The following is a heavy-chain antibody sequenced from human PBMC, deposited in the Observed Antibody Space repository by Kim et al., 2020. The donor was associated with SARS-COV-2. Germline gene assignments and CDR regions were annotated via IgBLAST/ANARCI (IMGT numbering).Heavy chain of an antibody. CDR2: ISSSSSYI. V-gene: IGHV3-21*01. Sequence: GGSLRLSCAASGFTFSSYSMNWVRQAPGKGLEWVSSISSSSSYIYYADSVKGRFTISRDNAKNSLYLQMNSLRAEDTAVYYCARDVDTAMVNFDYWGQGTLVTVSS. D-gene: IGHD5-18*01. CDR3: ARDVDTAMVNFDY. CDR1: GFTFSSYS. J-gene: IGHJ4*02.